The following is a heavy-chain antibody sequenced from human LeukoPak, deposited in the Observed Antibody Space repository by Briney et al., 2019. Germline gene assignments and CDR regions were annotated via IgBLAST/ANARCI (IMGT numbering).Heavy chain of an antibody. CDR2: VYYSGST. V-gene: IGHV4-39*01. J-gene: IGHJ4*02. CDR3: ARHPHYYYDNSAR. Sequence: SETLSLTCTVSGGSISSSSYYWVWIRQPPGKGLEWIGSVYYSGSTYYNTSLQSRVTISVDTSKNQLSLTLTSVSAADTAVYYCARHPHYYYDNSARWGQGTLVTVSS. D-gene: IGHD3-22*01. CDR1: GGSISSSSYY.